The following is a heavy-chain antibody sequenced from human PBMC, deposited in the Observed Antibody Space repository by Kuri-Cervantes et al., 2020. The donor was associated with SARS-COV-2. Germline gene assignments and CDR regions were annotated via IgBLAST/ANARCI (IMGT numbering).Heavy chain of an antibody. V-gene: IGHV1-18*01. D-gene: IGHD3-22*01. CDR2: ISAYNGNT. J-gene: IGHJ4*02. CDR3: ARDAGYYDSSGYRYYFDY. Sequence: ASVKVSCKASGYTFTIYGISWVRQAPGQGLEWMGWISAYNGNTNYAQKLQGRVTMTTDTSTSTAYMELRSLRSDDTAVYYCARDAGYYDSSGYRYYFDYWGQGTLVTVSS. CDR1: GYTFTIYG.